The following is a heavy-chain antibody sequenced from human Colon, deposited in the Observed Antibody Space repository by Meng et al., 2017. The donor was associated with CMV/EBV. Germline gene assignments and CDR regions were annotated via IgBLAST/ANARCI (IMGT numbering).Heavy chain of an antibody. Sequence: ITLKDSVPALLNPSQTLTLTCTFSVFSLTTPGAGVAWVRQPPGKAPELLALIHWDDDKRYSPSLKNRLNITKDTSKNQVVLSMTDLDPADTGTFYCARHTLTILTDWGQGALVTVSS. J-gene: IGHJ4*02. D-gene: IGHD2-8*02. CDR3: ARHTLTILTD. CDR1: VFSLTTPGAG. CDR2: IHWDDDK. V-gene: IGHV2-5*02.